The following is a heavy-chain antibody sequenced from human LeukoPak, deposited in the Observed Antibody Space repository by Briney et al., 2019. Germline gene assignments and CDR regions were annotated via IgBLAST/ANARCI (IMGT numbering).Heavy chain of an antibody. D-gene: IGHD3-3*01. CDR1: GGSFSGYY. CDR2: INHSGST. CDR3: ARTRITIFGVVTQYPSYMDV. J-gene: IGHJ6*03. Sequence: SETLSLTCAVYGGSFSGYYWSWIRQPPGKGLEWIGEINHSGSTNYNPSLKSRVTISVDTSKNQFSLKLSSVTAADTAVYYCARTRITIFGVVTQYPSYMDVWGKGTTVTVSS. V-gene: IGHV4-34*01.